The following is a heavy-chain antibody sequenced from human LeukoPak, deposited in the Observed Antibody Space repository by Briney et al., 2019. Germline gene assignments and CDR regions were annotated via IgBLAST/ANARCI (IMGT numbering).Heavy chain of an antibody. CDR2: VSGSGGSV. V-gene: IGHV3-23*01. J-gene: IGHJ4*02. Sequence: GGSLRLSCAASGFIFSDYAMSWARQAPGKGLEWVSGVSGSGGSVFYADSVKGRFTISRDNSKNTLYLQMNSLRAEDTAVYYCAREGGWANFDYWGQGTLVTVSS. D-gene: IGHD6-19*01. CDR1: GFIFSDYA. CDR3: AREGGWANFDY.